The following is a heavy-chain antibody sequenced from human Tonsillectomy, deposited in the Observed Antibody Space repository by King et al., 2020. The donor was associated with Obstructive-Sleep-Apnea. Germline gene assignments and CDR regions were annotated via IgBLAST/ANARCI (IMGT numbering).Heavy chain of an antibody. Sequence: DVQLVESGGGLVQPGRSLRLSCTTSGFTFADYAVTWVRQAPGKGLEWVGFIRRKDYGGTTEYAASVKGRFTISRDDSKSIAFLQMNSLKTEDTAVYYCTRGWATSDYWGQGTLVTVSS. V-gene: IGHV3-49*04. CDR1: GFTFADYA. CDR3: TRGWATSDY. J-gene: IGHJ4*02. D-gene: IGHD1-26*01. CDR2: IRRKDYGGTT.